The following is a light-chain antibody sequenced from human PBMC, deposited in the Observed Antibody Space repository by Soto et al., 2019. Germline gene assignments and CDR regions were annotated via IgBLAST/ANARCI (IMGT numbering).Light chain of an antibody. Sequence: QSVLTQPPSVSGSPGQSVTISCTGTTSDVGGYNHVSWYQHHPGKVPKLIIYDVTKRPSGVPDRFSGSKSGNTASLTISGLQAEDEADYYCCSFAGSYTSYVFGTGTKVTVL. CDR1: TSDVGGYNH. CDR2: DVT. V-gene: IGLV2-11*01. CDR3: CSFAGSYTSYV. J-gene: IGLJ1*01.